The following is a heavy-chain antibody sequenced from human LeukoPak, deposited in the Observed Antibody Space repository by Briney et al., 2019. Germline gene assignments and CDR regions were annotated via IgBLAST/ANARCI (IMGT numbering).Heavy chain of an antibody. D-gene: IGHD5-24*01. Sequence: ASVKVSCKVSGDSVTELSIHWVRQAPGKGLEWMGGFDPEDGETTYAQKFQGRVSMTEDTSRDTAYMELSSLRSEDTAVYYCATLTIDGYNPHFDYWGQGTLVTVPS. CDR3: ATLTIDGYNPHFDY. CDR2: FDPEDGET. CDR1: GDSVTELS. V-gene: IGHV1-24*01. J-gene: IGHJ4*02.